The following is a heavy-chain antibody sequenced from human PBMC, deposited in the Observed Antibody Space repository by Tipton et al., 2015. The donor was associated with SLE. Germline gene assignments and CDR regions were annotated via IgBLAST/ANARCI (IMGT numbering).Heavy chain of an antibody. J-gene: IGHJ6*02. D-gene: IGHD6-13*01. CDR2: IYTSGST. V-gene: IGHV4-4*09. CDR1: GGSISSYY. Sequence: TLSLTCTVSGGSISSYYWSWIRQSPGKGLEWIGYIYTSGSTNYNPSLKSRVTISVDTSKNQFSLKLSSVTAADTAVYYRASPGIAAAGTYYYGMDVWGQGTTVTVSS. CDR3: ASPGIAAAGTYYYGMDV.